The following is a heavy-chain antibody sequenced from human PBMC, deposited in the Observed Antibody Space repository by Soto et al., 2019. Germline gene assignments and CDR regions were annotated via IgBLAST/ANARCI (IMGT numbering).Heavy chain of an antibody. D-gene: IGHD3-22*01. CDR2: IYWNDDK. J-gene: IGHJ4*02. CDR1: GFSLSTSGVG. CDR3: AHSYYYDSSGYPPFDY. V-gene: IGHV2-5*01. Sequence: GSGPTLVNPTQTLTLTCTFSGFSLSTSGVGVGWIRQPPGKALEWLALIYWNDDKRYSPSLKSRLTITKDTSKNQAVLTMTNMDPVDTATYYCAHSYYYDSSGYPPFDYWGQGTLVTVAS.